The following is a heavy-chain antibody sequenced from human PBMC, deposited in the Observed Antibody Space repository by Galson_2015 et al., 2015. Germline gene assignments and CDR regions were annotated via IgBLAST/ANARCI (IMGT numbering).Heavy chain of an antibody. CDR2: IDGGGGST. D-gene: IGHD1-26*01. Sequence: SLRLSCAASGFTFSSYAMTWVRQAPGKGLEWVSGIDGGGGSTYYADSVKGRFTISRDNSKSTLYLQMNTLRAEDTALYFCAKDQVVGTNYIDYWGQGALVTVSS. J-gene: IGHJ4*02. CDR1: GFTFSSYA. V-gene: IGHV3-23*01. CDR3: AKDQVVGTNYIDY.